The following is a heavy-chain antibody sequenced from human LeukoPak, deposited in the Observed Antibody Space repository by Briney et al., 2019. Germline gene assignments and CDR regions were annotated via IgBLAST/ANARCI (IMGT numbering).Heavy chain of an antibody. D-gene: IGHD3-3*01. V-gene: IGHV3-64D*06. J-gene: IGHJ6*02. CDR1: GFTFSSYA. CDR3: VKARQPYDSWSGYLIPRSLYYYGMDV. Sequence: GGSLRLSCSASGFTFSSYAMHWVRQAPGKGLEYVSAISSNGGSTYYADSVKGRFTISRDNSKNTLYLQMSSLRAEDTAVYYCVKARQPYDSWSGYLIPRSLYYYGMDVWGQGTTVTVSS. CDR2: ISSNGGST.